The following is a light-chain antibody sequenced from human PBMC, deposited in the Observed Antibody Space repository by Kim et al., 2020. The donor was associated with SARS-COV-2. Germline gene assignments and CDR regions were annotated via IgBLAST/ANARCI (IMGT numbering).Light chain of an antibody. V-gene: IGKV3-15*01. J-gene: IGKJ1*01. Sequence: EIVMTQSPATLSVSPGERATLSCRASQSVNTKLAWYQQKPGQAPRLLIYDASTRATGIPARFSGSGSETEFTLTINSLQSEDFAIYYWQQYNNWPPKTFGQGTKVDIK. CDR2: DAS. CDR1: QSVNTK. CDR3: QQYNNWPPKT.